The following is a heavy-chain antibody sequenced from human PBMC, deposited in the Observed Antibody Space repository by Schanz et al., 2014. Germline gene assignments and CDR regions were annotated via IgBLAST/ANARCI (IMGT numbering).Heavy chain of an antibody. CDR2: ISSDGNQQ. D-gene: IGHD3-10*01. CDR1: GFTFSNYA. V-gene: IGHV3-30*04. CDR3: ARGPIPIQGVPMDF. Sequence: VQLLESGGGLVRPGGSLRLSCAGSGFTFSNYAIHWVRQAPGKGLEWLGVISSDGNQQYYVDSVRGRFTMSRDNSKDTLYLQMSGLTPEDTAVYYCARGPIPIQGVPMDFWGQGTLVTVSS. J-gene: IGHJ4*02.